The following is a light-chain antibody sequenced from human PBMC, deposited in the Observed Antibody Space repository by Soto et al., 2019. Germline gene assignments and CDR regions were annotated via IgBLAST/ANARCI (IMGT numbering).Light chain of an antibody. V-gene: IGKV3-20*01. J-gene: IGKJ1*01. Sequence: EIVLTQSPGTLSLSPGERATLSCRASQTVSSSYLAWYQQKPGQAPRLLIYGASIRVTGIPDRFSGSGSGTDFTITISRLEPEDFAVYYCQHYVSSPWTFGHGTNVEIK. CDR1: QTVSSSY. CDR3: QHYVSSPWT. CDR2: GAS.